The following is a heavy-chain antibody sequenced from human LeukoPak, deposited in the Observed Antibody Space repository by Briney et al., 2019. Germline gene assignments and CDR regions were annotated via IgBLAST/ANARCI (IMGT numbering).Heavy chain of an antibody. CDR3: ARRAYSGYEYFEY. V-gene: IGHV5-51*01. J-gene: IGHJ4*02. CDR2: IYPGDPDT. D-gene: IGHD5-12*01. CDR1: GYSFTTYW. Sequence: GESLKISCKGSGYSFTTYWIGWVRQMPGKGLEWMGIIYPGDPDTRYSPSFQGLVTMSADESINTAYLQWSSLKASDTAMYYCARRAYSGYEYFEYWGQGTLVTVSS.